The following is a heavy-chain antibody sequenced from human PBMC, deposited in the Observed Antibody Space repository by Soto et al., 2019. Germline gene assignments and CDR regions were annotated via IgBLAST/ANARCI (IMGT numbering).Heavy chain of an antibody. Sequence: GGSLRLSCAASGFTFSSYAMSWVRQAPGKGLEWVSAISGSGGSTYYADSVKGRFTISRDNSKNTLYLQMNSLRAEDTAVYYCAKFAGEYDFWSGYPPHFDYWGQGTLVTVAS. D-gene: IGHD3-3*01. CDR2: ISGSGGST. J-gene: IGHJ4*02. CDR1: GFTFSSYA. V-gene: IGHV3-23*01. CDR3: AKFAGEYDFWSGYPPHFDY.